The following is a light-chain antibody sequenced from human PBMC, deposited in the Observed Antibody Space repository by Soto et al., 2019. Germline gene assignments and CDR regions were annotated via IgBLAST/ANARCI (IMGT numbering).Light chain of an antibody. CDR1: QSIRSY. CDR3: QQSYTTPYT. Sequence: DIQMTQSPSSRSASVGDRVTITCRASQSIRSYLNWYHQKPRKSPQLLIYGASNLQSGSPSRFTRSGSGTHFTLTISSLQPEDFATYYCQQSYTTPYTFGQGTKLEIK. CDR2: GAS. V-gene: IGKV1-39*01. J-gene: IGKJ2*01.